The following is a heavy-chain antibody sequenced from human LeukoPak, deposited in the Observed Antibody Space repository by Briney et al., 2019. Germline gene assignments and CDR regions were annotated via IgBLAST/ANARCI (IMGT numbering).Heavy chain of an antibody. CDR2: IYHTETT. J-gene: IGHJ4*02. CDR3: ARVTLGKTTVTTRWDDY. CDR1: GASIRSYY. Sequence: SETLSLTCTVSGASIRSYYWSWIRQPPGKGLEWIGIIYHTETTYYNPSLKSRVTISVDTSKNQFSLRLSSVTAADTAVYYCARVTLGKTTVTTRWDDYWGQGTLVTVSS. D-gene: IGHD4-17*01. V-gene: IGHV4-38-2*02.